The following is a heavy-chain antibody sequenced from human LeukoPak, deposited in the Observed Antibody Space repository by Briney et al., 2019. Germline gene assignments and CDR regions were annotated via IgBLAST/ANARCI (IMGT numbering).Heavy chain of an antibody. CDR1: GYTFTSYY. V-gene: IGHV1-2*02. D-gene: IGHD6-19*01. J-gene: IGHJ4*02. CDR3: ARLIAVAGTSGFDY. Sequence: GASVKVSCKASGYTFTSYYMHWVRQAPGQGLEWMGWINPNSGGTNYAQKFQGRVTMTRDTPISTAYVELSRLRSDDTAVYYCARLIAVAGTSGFDYWGQGTLVTVSS. CDR2: INPNSGGT.